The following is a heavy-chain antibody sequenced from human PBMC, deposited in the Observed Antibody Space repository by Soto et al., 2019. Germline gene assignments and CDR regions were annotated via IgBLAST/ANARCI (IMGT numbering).Heavy chain of an antibody. J-gene: IGHJ6*02. CDR1: GFTFISYA. D-gene: IGHD6-6*01. CDR2: ITGSGSGYNT. V-gene: IGHV3-23*01. Sequence: PGGSLRLSCAASGFTFISYAISWVRLAPGKGLEWVSTITGSGSGYNTFYTDSVKGRFSISRDNSENTVYLQMNSLRAEDTAMYFRAKAEYSSHYSYGMDVWGHGTAVTVSS. CDR3: AKAEYSSHYSYGMDV.